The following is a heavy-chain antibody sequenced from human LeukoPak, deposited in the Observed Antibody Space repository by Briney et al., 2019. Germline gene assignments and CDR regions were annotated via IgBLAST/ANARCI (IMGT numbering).Heavy chain of an antibody. Sequence: PSETLSLACAVYGGSFSGYYWSWIRQPPGKGLEWIGEINHSGSTNYNPSLKSRVTISVDTSKNQFSLKLSSVTAADTAVYYCARSPYDFWSGYSVSYFDYWGQGTLVTVSS. CDR3: ARSPYDFWSGYSVSYFDY. J-gene: IGHJ4*02. CDR1: GGSFSGYY. CDR2: INHSGST. D-gene: IGHD3-3*01. V-gene: IGHV4-34*01.